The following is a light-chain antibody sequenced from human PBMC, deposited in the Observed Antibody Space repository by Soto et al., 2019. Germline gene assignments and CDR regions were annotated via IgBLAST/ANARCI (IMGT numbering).Light chain of an antibody. CDR3: QQYTNWPLS. Sequence: EMVVTQAPATLSVSPGERATLSCRATQSILRNLAWYQHKPGQPPRLLISGASTRATGIPGRFSGSGSGAEFTLTISSLQSEDFAVYFCQQYTNWPLSFGQGTRLEIK. V-gene: IGKV3-15*01. CDR2: GAS. CDR1: QSILRN. J-gene: IGKJ5*01.